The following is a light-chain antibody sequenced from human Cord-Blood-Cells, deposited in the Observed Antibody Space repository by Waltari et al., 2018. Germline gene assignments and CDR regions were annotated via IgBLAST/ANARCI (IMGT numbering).Light chain of an antibody. CDR1: QSVSSSY. Sequence: EIVLTQSPGTLSLSPGERAPLSCRASQSVSSSYLAWYQQKPGQAPRLLIYGASSRATGIPDRFSGSGSGTDFTLTISRLEPEEFAVYYCQQYGSSPPLTFGGGTKVEIK. V-gene: IGKV3-20*01. CDR2: GAS. J-gene: IGKJ4*01. CDR3: QQYGSSPPLT.